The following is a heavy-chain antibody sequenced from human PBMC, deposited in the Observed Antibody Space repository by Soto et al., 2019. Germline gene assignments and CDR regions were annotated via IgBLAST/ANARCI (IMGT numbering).Heavy chain of an antibody. J-gene: IGHJ4*02. Sequence: GGSLRLSCAASGFIFSSYNMNWVRQAPGKGLEWVSYISTSSSTIYYADSVKGRFTISRDNAKNSLYLQMNSLRDEDTTVYYCARDAGYSGYETPYYFDYWGQGTLVTVSS. CDR3: ARDAGYSGYETPYYFDY. V-gene: IGHV3-48*02. CDR2: ISTSSSTI. CDR1: GFIFSSYN. D-gene: IGHD5-12*01.